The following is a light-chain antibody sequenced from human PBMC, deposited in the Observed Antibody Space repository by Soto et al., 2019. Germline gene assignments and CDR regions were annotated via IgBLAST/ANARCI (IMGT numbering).Light chain of an antibody. Sequence: EIVLTQSPGTLSLSPGERATLSCRASQSVRSNYLAWYQQKAGQAPRLLFYGASNRATGILDRFSGSGSGTDFTITISRLEPEDFAVYYCQQYGSSPTFGGGTKVEIK. V-gene: IGKV3-20*01. CDR2: GAS. J-gene: IGKJ4*01. CDR1: QSVRSNY. CDR3: QQYGSSPT.